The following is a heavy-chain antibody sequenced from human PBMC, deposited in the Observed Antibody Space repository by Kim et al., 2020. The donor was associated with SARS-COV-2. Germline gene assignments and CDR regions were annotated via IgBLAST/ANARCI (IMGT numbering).Heavy chain of an antibody. CDR1: GGSISSSSYY. CDR2: IYYSGST. D-gene: IGHD2-2*01. Sequence: SETLSLTCTVSGGSISSSSYYWGWIRQPPGKGLEWIGSIYYSGSTYYNPSLKSRVTISVDTSKNQFSLKLSSVTAADTAVYYCARQAQSWYIVVEPAAMLTWFDPWGQGTLVTVSS. CDR3: ARQAQSWYIVVEPAAMLTWFDP. J-gene: IGHJ5*02. V-gene: IGHV4-39*01.